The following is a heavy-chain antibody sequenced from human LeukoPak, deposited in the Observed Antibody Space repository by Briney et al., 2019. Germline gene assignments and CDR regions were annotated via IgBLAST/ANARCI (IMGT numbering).Heavy chain of an antibody. V-gene: IGHV3-73*01. Sequence: GGSLRLSCAASGFTFSGSAMHWVRQASGKGLEWVGRIRSKANSYATAYAASVKGRFTISRDDPKNTAYLQMNSLKTEDTAVYYCTSPPYCSSTSCENYYYYMDVWGKGTTVTVSS. D-gene: IGHD2-2*01. CDR3: TSPPYCSSTSCENYYYYMDV. J-gene: IGHJ6*03. CDR2: IRSKANSYAT. CDR1: GFTFSGSA.